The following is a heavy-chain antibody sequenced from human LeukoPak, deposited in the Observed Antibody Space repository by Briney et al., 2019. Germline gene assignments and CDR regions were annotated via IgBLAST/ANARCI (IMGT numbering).Heavy chain of an antibody. Sequence: SETLSLTCAVYGGSVSGYYWTWIRRPPGKGLEWIGSIYYSGSTYYNPSLKSRVTISVDTSKNQFSLKLSSVTAADTAVYYCARLLDYGGNSVAFDIWGQGTMVTVSS. CDR1: GGSVSGYY. J-gene: IGHJ3*02. V-gene: IGHV4-34*01. CDR3: ARLLDYGGNSVAFDI. D-gene: IGHD4-23*01. CDR2: IYYSGST.